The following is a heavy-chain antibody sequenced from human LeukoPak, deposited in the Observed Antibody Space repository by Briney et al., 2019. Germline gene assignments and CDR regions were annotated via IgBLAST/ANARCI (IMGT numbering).Heavy chain of an antibody. Sequence: GGSLRLSCAASGFTFSSYGMHWVRQAPGKGLEWVAVIWYDGSNKYYADSVKGRFTISRDNSKNTLYLQMNSLRAENTAVYYWAGDRGGGYPGYFQHWGQGTLVTVSS. CDR1: GFTFSSYG. V-gene: IGHV3-33*01. CDR2: IWYDGSNK. J-gene: IGHJ1*01. CDR3: AGDRGGGYPGYFQH. D-gene: IGHD3-16*02.